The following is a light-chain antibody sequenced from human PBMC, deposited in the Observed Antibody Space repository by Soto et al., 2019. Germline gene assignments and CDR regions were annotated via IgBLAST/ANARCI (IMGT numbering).Light chain of an antibody. Sequence: EIVMTQSPATLSVSPGERATLSCRASQSVSSNLAWYQQKPGQAPRLLIYGASTRATGIPARFSGSGSGTEFTLTISSLQSEDFAFYYSQQYNNWPPLTFGGGTKVEIK. CDR2: GAS. CDR1: QSVSSN. V-gene: IGKV3-15*01. CDR3: QQYNNWPPLT. J-gene: IGKJ4*01.